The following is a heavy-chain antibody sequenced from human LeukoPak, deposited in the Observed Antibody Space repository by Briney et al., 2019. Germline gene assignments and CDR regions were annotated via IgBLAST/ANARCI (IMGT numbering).Heavy chain of an antibody. J-gene: IGHJ4*02. Sequence: SETLSLTCAVSGAFITNSHWWSWARQPPGKGLEWIGEIYHSGTTNYNPSLQSRVTMSVDKSKNQFSLKLSSVTAADTAVYYCATYFYGEYGSYYFDYWRQGTLVTVSS. CDR2: IYHSGTT. CDR3: ATYFYGEYGSYYFDY. V-gene: IGHV4-4*02. D-gene: IGHD4-17*01. CDR1: GAFITNSHW.